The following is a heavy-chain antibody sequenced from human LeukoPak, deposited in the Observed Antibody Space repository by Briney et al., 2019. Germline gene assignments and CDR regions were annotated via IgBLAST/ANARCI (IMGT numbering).Heavy chain of an antibody. J-gene: IGHJ4*02. CDR3: ARGGSSGPDY. D-gene: IGHD6-19*01. V-gene: IGHV4-61*02. Sequence: PSETLSLTCSVSGVSIANTFYYWSWIRQPAGRGLEWIGRIYGSGSTNYNPSLKSRVTISLDKSKNQFSLKLSSVSAADTAVYYCARGGSSGPDYWGQGTLVTVSS. CDR2: IYGSGST. CDR1: GVSIANTFYY.